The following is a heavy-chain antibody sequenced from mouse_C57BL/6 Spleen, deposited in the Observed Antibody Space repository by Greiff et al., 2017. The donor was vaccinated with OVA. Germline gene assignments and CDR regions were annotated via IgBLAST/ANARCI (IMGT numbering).Heavy chain of an antibody. CDR3: ARKDPGNYFDY. CDR2: IDPSDSYT. J-gene: IGHJ2*01. V-gene: IGHV1-59*01. Sequence: QVQLQQPGAELVRPGTSVKLSCKASGYTFTSYWMHWVKQRPGQGLEWIGVIDPSDSYTNYNQKFKGKATLTVDTSSSTAYMQLSSLTSEDSAVYYCARKDPGNYFDYWGQGTTLTVSS. CDR1: GYTFTSYW.